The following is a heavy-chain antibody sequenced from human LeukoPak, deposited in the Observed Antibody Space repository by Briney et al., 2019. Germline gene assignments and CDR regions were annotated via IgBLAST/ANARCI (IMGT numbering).Heavy chain of an antibody. D-gene: IGHD3-22*01. J-gene: IGHJ3*02. Sequence: SVKVSCKASGGTFSSYTISWVRQAPGQGLEWMGRIIPILGIANFAQKFQGRVTITADKSTSTAYMELSSLRSEDTAVYYCARASASPTNSNSYYFETTKKNAFDIWGHGTMVTVSS. CDR2: IIPILGIA. CDR3: ARASASPTNSNSYYFETTKKNAFDI. CDR1: GGTFSSYT. V-gene: IGHV1-69*02.